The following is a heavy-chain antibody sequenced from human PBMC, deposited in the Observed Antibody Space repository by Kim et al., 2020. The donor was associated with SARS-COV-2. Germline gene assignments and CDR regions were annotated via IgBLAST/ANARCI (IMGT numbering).Heavy chain of an antibody. D-gene: IGHD6-13*01. J-gene: IGHJ4*02. V-gene: IGHV7-4-1*02. CDR3: AREAAAEFAY. CDR2: GNP. Sequence: GNPTYAQGFTGRLVFSLDTSVSTAYLQISSRRAEDTAVYYCAREAAAEFAYWGQGTLVTVSS.